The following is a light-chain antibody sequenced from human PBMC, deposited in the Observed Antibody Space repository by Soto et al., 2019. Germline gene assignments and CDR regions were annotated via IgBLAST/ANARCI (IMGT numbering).Light chain of an antibody. CDR3: QQSYCTPHT. V-gene: IGKV1-39*01. J-gene: IGKJ4*01. CDR1: QSLSSY. Sequence: DIQMTQSPSSLSASVGDRVTITCRASQSLSSYLNWYQQKPGKAPKLLIYAASSLQSGVPSRFSVSGSGTDFTLTISSLQPEAFATCYCQQSYCTPHTFGGETKVEIK. CDR2: AAS.